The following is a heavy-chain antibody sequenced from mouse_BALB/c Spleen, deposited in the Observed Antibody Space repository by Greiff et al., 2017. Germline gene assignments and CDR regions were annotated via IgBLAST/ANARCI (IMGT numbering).Heavy chain of an antibody. Sequence: VQLQQPGAELVKPGAPVKLSCKASGYTFTSYWMNWVKQRPGRGLEWIGRIDPSDSETHYNQKFKDKATLTVDKSSSTAYIQLSSLTSEDSAVYYCARSNWDGGDYWGKGTTLTVSS. CDR2: IDPSDSET. J-gene: IGHJ2*01. V-gene: IGHV1-69*02. CDR3: ARSNWDGGDY. CDR1: GYTFTSYW. D-gene: IGHD4-1*01.